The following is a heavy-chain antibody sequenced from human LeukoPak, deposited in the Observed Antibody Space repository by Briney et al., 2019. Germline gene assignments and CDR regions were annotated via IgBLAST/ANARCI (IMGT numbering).Heavy chain of an antibody. Sequence: GGSLRLSCAASGFTVSSNYMSWVRQAPGKGLEWVSVIYSGGSTYYADSVKGRFTISRDNSKNTLYLQMNSLRAEDTAVYYCARDHYHDSSGYYWETDYWGQGTLVTVSS. V-gene: IGHV3-53*01. D-gene: IGHD3-22*01. CDR1: GFTVSSNY. CDR2: IYSGGST. J-gene: IGHJ4*02. CDR3: ARDHYHDSSGYYWETDY.